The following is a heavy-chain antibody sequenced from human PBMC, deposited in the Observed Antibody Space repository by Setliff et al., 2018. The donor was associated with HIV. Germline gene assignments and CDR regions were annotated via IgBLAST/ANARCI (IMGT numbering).Heavy chain of an antibody. CDR1: RSTFNSHT. V-gene: IGHV1-69*02. J-gene: IGHJ6*03. D-gene: IGHD3-3*01. CDR3: VRGVPSAPHYSYYYMDV. CDR2: IIPILGVA. Sequence: SVKVSCKASRSTFNSHTINWVRQAPGQGLDWMGRIIPILGVANYAQRFQGKVTITADKSTRTAYMELTSLRFDDTAMYYCVRGVPSAPHYSYYYMDVWGEGTMVTVSS.